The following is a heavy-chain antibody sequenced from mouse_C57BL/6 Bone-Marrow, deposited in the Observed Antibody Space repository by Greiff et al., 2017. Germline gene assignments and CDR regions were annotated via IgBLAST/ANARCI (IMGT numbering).Heavy chain of an antibody. CDR2: ISYSGST. D-gene: IGHD6-1*01. CDR1: GYSITSGYD. Sequence: EVQLQESGPGLVKPSQSLSLTCTVTGYSITSGYDWHWIRHFPGNKLEWMGYISYSGSTNYNPSLKSRISITHDTSKNHIFLELNSGTTEDTAAYYCARSTTGVAMYWYFDVWGTGTTVTVSS. J-gene: IGHJ1*03. CDR3: ARSTTGVAMYWYFDV. V-gene: IGHV3-1*01.